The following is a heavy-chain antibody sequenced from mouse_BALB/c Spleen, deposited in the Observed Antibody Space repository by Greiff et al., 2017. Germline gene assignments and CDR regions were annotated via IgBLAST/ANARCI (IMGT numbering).Heavy chain of an antibody. V-gene: IGHV5-6-5*01. CDR2: ISSGGST. CDR1: GFTFSSYA. CDR3: ARAHYYGYWYFDV. J-gene: IGHJ1*01. D-gene: IGHD1-2*01. Sequence: EVKLVESGGGLVKPGGSLKLSCAASGFTFSSYAMSWVRQTPEKRLEWVASISSGGSTYYPDSVKGRFTISRDNARKILYLQMSSLRSEDTAMYYCARAHYYGYWYFDVWGAGTTVTVSS.